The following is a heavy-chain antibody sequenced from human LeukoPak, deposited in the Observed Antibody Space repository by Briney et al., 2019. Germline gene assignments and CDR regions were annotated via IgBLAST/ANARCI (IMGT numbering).Heavy chain of an antibody. J-gene: IGHJ4*02. Sequence: GGSLRLSCATSGFTFNRHAMSWVRPAPGEGPEWVSAISGSGGSTYYADSVKGRFTISRDNSKNTLYLQMNSLRAEDTAVYYCAKEYGDFPFDYWGQGTLVTVSS. CDR3: AKEYGDFPFDY. D-gene: IGHD4-17*01. CDR1: GFTFNRHA. CDR2: ISGSGGST. V-gene: IGHV3-23*01.